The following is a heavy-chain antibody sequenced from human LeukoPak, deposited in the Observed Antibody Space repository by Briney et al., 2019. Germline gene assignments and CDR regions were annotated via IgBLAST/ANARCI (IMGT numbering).Heavy chain of an antibody. CDR2: IYYSGST. J-gene: IGHJ4*02. V-gene: IGHV4-59*01. Sequence: GSLRLSCAASGFTFSSSAMSWIRQPPGKGLEWIGYIYYSGSTNYNPSLKSRVTISVDTSKNQFSLKLSSVTAADTAVYYCARDRYDSSILDYWGQGTLVTVSS. D-gene: IGHD3-22*01. CDR1: GFTFSSSA. CDR3: ARDRYDSSILDY.